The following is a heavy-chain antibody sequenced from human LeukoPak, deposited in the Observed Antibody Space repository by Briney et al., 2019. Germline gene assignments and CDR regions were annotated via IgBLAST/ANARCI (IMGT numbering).Heavy chain of an antibody. CDR2: IYTSGST. J-gene: IGHJ4*02. V-gene: IGHV4-4*07. CDR1: GGSISSYY. CDR3: AKHYMGSSYNHGLDC. Sequence: SETLSLTCTVSGGSISSYYWSWIRQPAGKGLEWIGRIYTSGSTNYNPSLKSRVTMSVDTSKNQFSLKLSSVTAADTALYYCAKHYMGSSYNHGLDCWGQGTLVTVSS. D-gene: IGHD3-10*01.